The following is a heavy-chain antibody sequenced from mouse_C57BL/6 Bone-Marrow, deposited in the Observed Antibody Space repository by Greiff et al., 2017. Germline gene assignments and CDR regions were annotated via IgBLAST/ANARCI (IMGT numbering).Heavy chain of an antibody. J-gene: IGHJ2*01. D-gene: IGHD3-3*01. V-gene: IGHV14-4*01. CDR2: IDPENGDT. CDR1: GFNITDDY. CDR3: TSSQPLGY. Sequence: EVQLQQSGAELVRPGASVKLSCTASGFNITDDYMHWVKQRPEQGLEWIGWIDPENGDTEYASKFQGKATITADTSSNPAYLQLSSLTSEDTAVYYCTSSQPLGYWGQGTTLTVSS.